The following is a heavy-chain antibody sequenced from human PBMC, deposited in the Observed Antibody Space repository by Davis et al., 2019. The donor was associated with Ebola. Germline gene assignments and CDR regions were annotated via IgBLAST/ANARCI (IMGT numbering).Heavy chain of an antibody. J-gene: IGHJ3*02. CDR1: GGSISSYY. D-gene: IGHD4-23*01. Sequence: PSETLSLTCTVSGGSISSYYWSWIRQPPGKGLEWIGYIYYSGSTNYNPSLKSRVTISVDTSKNQFSLKLSSVTAADTAVYYCARAQRDLWHVTPGAFDIWGQGTMVTVSS. V-gene: IGHV4-59*01. CDR3: ARAQRDLWHVTPGAFDI. CDR2: IYYSGST.